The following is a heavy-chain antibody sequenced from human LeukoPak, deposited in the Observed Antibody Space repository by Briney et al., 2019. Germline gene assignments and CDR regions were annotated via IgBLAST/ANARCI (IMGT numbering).Heavy chain of an antibody. CDR1: GFTLRSYV. Sequence: PGGSLRLSCVASGFTLRSYVMNWVRQTPGKGLEWVSSISGSGDSTFSADPVKGRFSISRDNSKNTLYLQVNGLRTEDAAVYYCAKDQSSASGVWGSYRDAFDIWGQGTMVNVSS. V-gene: IGHV3-23*01. CDR3: AKDQSSASGVWGSYRDAFDI. J-gene: IGHJ3*02. CDR2: ISGSGDST. D-gene: IGHD3-16*02.